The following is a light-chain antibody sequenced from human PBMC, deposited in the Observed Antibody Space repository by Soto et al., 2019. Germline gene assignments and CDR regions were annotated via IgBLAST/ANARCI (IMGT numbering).Light chain of an antibody. Sequence: EIVMTQSPATLSVSPGERATLSCRASQGVSSNLAWYQQKPGQAPRLLIYGASTRATGIPARFSGSGSGTEFTLTISSLQSEDFAVYYCQQYNNWTFGQGTKVEIK. CDR3: QQYNNWT. CDR2: GAS. CDR1: QGVSSN. J-gene: IGKJ1*01. V-gene: IGKV3-15*01.